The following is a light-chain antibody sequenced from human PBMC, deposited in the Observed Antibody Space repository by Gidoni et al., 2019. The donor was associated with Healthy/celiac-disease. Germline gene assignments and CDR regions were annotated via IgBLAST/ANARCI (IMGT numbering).Light chain of an antibody. CDR2: RNN. J-gene: IGLJ3*02. V-gene: IGLV1-47*01. Sequence: QSVLTQPPSASVTPGQRVTIPCSGSSSNIGSNYVYWYQQLPGTAPNLLIYRNNQRPSGVPDRFSGTKSGTSASLAISGLRSEDEADYYCAAWDDSLSGRVFGGGTKLTVL. CDR1: SSNIGSNY. CDR3: AAWDDSLSGRV.